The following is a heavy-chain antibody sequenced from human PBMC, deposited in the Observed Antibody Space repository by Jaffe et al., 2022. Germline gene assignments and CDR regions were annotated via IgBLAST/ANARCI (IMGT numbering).Heavy chain of an antibody. CDR1: GFTFSSYW. CDR2: IKQDGSEK. Sequence: EVQLVESGGGLVQPGGSLRLSCAASGFTFSSYWMSWVRQAPGKGLEWVANIKQDGSEKYYVDSVKGRFTISRDNAKNSLYLQMNSLRAEDTAVYYCAREVGYCSSTSCYGNYYYYYYMDVWGKGTTVTVSS. V-gene: IGHV3-7*01. J-gene: IGHJ6*03. D-gene: IGHD2-2*01. CDR3: AREVGYCSSTSCYGNYYYYYYMDV.